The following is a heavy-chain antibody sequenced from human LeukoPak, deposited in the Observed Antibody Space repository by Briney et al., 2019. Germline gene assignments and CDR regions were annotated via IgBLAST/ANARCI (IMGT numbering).Heavy chain of an antibody. CDR2: ISGSAEKT. CDR1: GFTFSRTA. CDR3: AKESSSTSCLDY. J-gene: IGHJ4*02. D-gene: IGHD2-2*01. V-gene: IGHV3-23*01. Sequence: GGSLRLSCAGSGFTFSRTAMSWVRQGPGEGREWVAAISGSAEKTNYADAVKGRFTISRDNSKNTLYLQMKSLTAGDTAVYYCAKESSSTSCLDYWGQGTLVTVSS.